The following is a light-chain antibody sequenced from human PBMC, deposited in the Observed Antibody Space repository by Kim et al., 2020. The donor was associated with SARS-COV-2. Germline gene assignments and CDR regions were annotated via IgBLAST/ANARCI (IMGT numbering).Light chain of an antibody. CDR1: SLRTSY. V-gene: IGLV3-19*01. CDR3: NSRDTSDNQWV. CDR2: GQN. J-gene: IGLJ3*02. Sequence: SSELTQDPAVSVALGHTVTINCQGDSLRTSYASWYQLKPRQAPLLVLFGQNHRPSGIPARFSGSNSGNRSSLTITGAQAEDEADYYCNSRDTSDNQWVFGGGTKVTVL.